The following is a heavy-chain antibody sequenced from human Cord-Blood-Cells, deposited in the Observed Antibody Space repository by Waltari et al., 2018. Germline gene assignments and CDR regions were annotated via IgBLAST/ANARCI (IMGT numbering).Heavy chain of an antibody. CDR2: IYPGESHT. CDR1: GYSFTSYW. V-gene: IGHV5-51*01. J-gene: IGHJ3*02. CDR3: ARRAGYSSSWYAFDI. D-gene: IGHD6-13*01. Sequence: EVQLVQSGAEVKKPGESLKISCKGSGYSFTSYWIGWVRQMPGKGLEWMGIIYPGESHTRDSPSFQGQVIISADTSISTAYLQWSSLKASDTAMYYCARRAGYSSSWYAFDIWGQGTMVTVSS.